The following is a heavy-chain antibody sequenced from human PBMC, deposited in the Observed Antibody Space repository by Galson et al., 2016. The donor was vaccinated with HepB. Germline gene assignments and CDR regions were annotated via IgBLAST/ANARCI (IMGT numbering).Heavy chain of an antibody. J-gene: IGHJ4*02. CDR2: ISYDGSNK. V-gene: IGHV3-30-3*01. Sequence: SLRLSCAASGFTFSSYAMHWVRQAPGKGLEWVAVISYDGSNKYYADSVKGRFTISRDNSKNTLYLQMNSLRAEDMAVYYCAKSGKHLWSIDYWGQGALVTVSS. CDR3: AKSGKHLWSIDY. CDR1: GFTFSSYA. D-gene: IGHD5-18*01.